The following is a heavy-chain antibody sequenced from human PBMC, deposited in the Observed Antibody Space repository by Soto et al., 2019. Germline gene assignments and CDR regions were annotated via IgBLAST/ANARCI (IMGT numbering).Heavy chain of an antibody. CDR2: INHSGST. J-gene: IGHJ6*02. D-gene: IGHD3-3*01. CDR3: ARDPYYDFWSGSPSYGMDV. CDR1: GGSFSGYY. Sequence: PSETLSLTCAVYGGSFSGYYWSWIRQPPGKGLDWIGEINHSGSTNYNPSLKSRVTISVDTSKNQFSLKLSSVTAADTAVYYCARDPYYDFWSGSPSYGMDVWGQGTTVTVSS. V-gene: IGHV4-34*01.